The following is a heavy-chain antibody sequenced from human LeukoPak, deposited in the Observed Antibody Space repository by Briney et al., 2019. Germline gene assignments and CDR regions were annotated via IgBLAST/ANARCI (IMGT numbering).Heavy chain of an antibody. CDR3: VRGNDYGGPHY. Sequence: GGSLRLSCAVSGFTFSSYWMHGVRQAPGKGLVWVSRIDRDGSRINYADSVKGRFTISRDNGKNTLFLQMNSLRAEDAAVYYCVRGNDYGGPHYWGQGTLVTVSS. CDR1: GFTFSSYW. J-gene: IGHJ4*02. V-gene: IGHV3-74*01. CDR2: IDRDGSRI. D-gene: IGHD4-23*01.